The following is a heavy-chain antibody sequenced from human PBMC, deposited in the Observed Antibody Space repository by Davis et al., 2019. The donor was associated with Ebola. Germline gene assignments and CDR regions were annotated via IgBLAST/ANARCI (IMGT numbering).Heavy chain of an antibody. V-gene: IGHV5-10-1*01. D-gene: IGHD5-18*01. Sequence: KVSCKGSGYSFTSYWISWVRQMPGKGLEWMGRIDPSDSYTNYSPSFQGHVTISADRSISTAYLQWSSLKASDTAMYYCARHARGYSYGGPDYWGQGTLVTVSS. J-gene: IGHJ4*02. CDR2: IDPSDSYT. CDR3: ARHARGYSYGGPDY. CDR1: GYSFTSYW.